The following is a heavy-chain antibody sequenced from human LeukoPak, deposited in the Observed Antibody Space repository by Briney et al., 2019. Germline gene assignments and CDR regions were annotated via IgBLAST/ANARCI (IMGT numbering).Heavy chain of an antibody. Sequence: SETLSLTCAVYGGSFSGYYWSWIRQPPGKGLEWIGEINHSGSTNYNPSLKSRVTISVDTSKNQFSLKLGSVTAADTAVYYCARVGIVGATRYYYYYGMDVWGQGTTVTVSS. J-gene: IGHJ6*02. CDR3: ARVGIVGATRYYYYYGMDV. CDR1: GGSFSGYY. V-gene: IGHV4-34*01. D-gene: IGHD1-26*01. CDR2: INHSGST.